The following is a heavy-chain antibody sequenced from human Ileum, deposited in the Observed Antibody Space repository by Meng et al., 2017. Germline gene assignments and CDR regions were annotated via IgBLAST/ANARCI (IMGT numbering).Heavy chain of an antibody. V-gene: IGHV3-74*01. CDR1: GFTFSPYW. Sequence: EVQLVESGGGLVQLGGSLRISCLASGFTFSPYWMHWVRQAPGKGLVWVSYIHGDGRTTTYADSVKGRFTISRDNAKNTLYLQMNSLRAEDTAVYYCARDLLWFGESTPWGQGTLVTVSS. J-gene: IGHJ5*02. CDR2: IHGDGRTT. D-gene: IGHD3-10*01. CDR3: ARDLLWFGESTP.